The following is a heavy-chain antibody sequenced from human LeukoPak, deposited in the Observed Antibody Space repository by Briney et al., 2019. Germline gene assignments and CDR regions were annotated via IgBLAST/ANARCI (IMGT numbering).Heavy chain of an antibody. CDR2: ISYIGST. J-gene: IGHJ3*02. V-gene: IGHV4-59*11. CDR1: ADSFSRHY. D-gene: IGHD4-17*01. CDR3: ARDLVTVTKGFDI. Sequence: SETLSLTCAVSADSFSRHYWTWIRQPPGKGPEWIGYISYIGSTNYNPSLKSRVTISIDTSKNQFSLKLSSVTAADTAVYYCARDLVTVTKGFDIWGQGTMVSVSS.